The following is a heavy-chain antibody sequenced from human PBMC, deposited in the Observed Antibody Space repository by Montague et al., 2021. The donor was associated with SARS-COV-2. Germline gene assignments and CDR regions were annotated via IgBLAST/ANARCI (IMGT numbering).Heavy chain of an antibody. V-gene: IGHV4-39*07. CDR2: ISYSGST. J-gene: IGHJ6*02. CDR3: ARDPYLGRQLWGREYYYGMDV. CDR1: GGSISSSSYY. D-gene: IGHD5-18*01. Sequence: SETLSLTCTVSGGSISSSSYYWGWIRQPPGKGLEWIGSISYSGSTYYNPSLKSRVTISVDTSKNQFSLKLSSVTAADTAVYYCARDPYLGRQLWGREYYYGMDVWGQGTTVTVSS.